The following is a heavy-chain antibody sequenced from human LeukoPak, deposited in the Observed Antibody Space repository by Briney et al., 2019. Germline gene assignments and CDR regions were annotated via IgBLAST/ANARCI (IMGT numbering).Heavy chain of an antibody. J-gene: IGHJ6*03. CDR3: ARRLYCSGGSCPIPYYYYYMDV. CDR2: IYYSGST. V-gene: IGHV4-59*01. D-gene: IGHD2-15*01. CDR1: GGSISSYY. Sequence: PSETLSLTCTVSGGSISSYYWSWIRQPPGKGLEWIGYIYYSGSTNYNPSLKSRVTISVDTSTNQFSLRLSSVTAADTAVYYCARRLYCSGGSCPIPYYYYYMDVWGKGTTVTVSS.